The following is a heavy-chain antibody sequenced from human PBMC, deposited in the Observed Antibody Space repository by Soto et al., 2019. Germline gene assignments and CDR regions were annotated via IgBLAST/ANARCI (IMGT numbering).Heavy chain of an antibody. V-gene: IGHV4-39*01. CDR3: ASWEQLVRKFDY. J-gene: IGHJ4*02. D-gene: IGHD6-6*01. CDR2: IYYSGST. Sequence: SETLSLTCTVSGGSISSSSYYWGWIRQPPGKGLEWIGSIYYSGSTYYNPSLKSRVTISVDTSKNQFSLKLSSVTAADTAVYYCASWEQLVRKFDYWGQGTLVTVSS. CDR1: GGSISSSSYY.